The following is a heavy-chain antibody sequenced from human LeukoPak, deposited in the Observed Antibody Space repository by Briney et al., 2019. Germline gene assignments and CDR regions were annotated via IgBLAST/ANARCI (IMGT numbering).Heavy chain of an antibody. D-gene: IGHD6-13*01. J-gene: IGHJ5*02. CDR1: GFTFSNAW. CDR2: ISYDGCNK. Sequence: GGSLRLSCAASGFTFSNAWMSWVRQAPGKGLEWVAVISYDGCNKYYADSVKGRFTISRDNSKNTLYLQMNSLRAEDTAVYYCAKDRAAAGDNWFDPWGQGTLVTVSS. CDR3: AKDRAAAGDNWFDP. V-gene: IGHV3-30*18.